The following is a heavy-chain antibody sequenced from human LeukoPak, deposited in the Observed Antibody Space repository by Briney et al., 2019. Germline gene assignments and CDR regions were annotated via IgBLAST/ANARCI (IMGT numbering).Heavy chain of an antibody. J-gene: IGHJ4*02. D-gene: IGHD3-22*01. V-gene: IGHV2-70*11. CDR1: GFSLSTSGMC. CDR2: IDWDDDK. Sequence: SGPTLVNPTQTLTLTCTFSGFSLSTSGMCVGWIRQPPGKALEWLARIDWDDDKYYSTSLKTRLTISKDTSKNQVVLTMTNMDPVDTATYYCARISRDYYDSSGYYYVFDYWGQGTLVTVSS. CDR3: ARISRDYYDSSGYYYVFDY.